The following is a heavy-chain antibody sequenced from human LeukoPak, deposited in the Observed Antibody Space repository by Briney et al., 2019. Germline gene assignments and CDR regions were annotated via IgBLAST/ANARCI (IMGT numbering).Heavy chain of an antibody. Sequence: ASVKVSCKASGYTFTDYYMHWVRQAPGQGLEWMGWINTHSGGTSYAQKFQGRVTMTRDTSISTGFMELKSLGSDDTAVYYCARSRISAPVDYWGQGTLFTVSS. V-gene: IGHV1-2*02. CDR2: INTHSGGT. D-gene: IGHD6-6*01. CDR1: GYTFTDYY. J-gene: IGHJ4*02. CDR3: ARSRISAPVDY.